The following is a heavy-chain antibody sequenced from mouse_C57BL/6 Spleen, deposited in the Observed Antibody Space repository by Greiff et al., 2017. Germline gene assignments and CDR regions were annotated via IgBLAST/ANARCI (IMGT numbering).Heavy chain of an antibody. CDR2: FYPGSGSI. J-gene: IGHJ4*01. D-gene: IGHD3-2*02. CDR1: GYTFTEYT. CDR3: ARHEGDSSGYAPFYAMDY. V-gene: IGHV1-62-2*01. Sequence: VQLQQSGAELVKPGASVKLSCKASGYTFTEYTIHWVKQRSGQGLEWIGWFYPGSGSIKYNEKFKDKATLTADNSSSTVYMELSRLTSEDSAVYFCARHEGDSSGYAPFYAMDYWGKGTSVTVPS.